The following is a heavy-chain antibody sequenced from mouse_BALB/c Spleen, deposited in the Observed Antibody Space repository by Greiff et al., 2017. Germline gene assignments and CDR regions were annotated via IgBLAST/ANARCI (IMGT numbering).Heavy chain of an antibody. CDR2: INPSNGGT. CDR3: TRRALWRAMDY. J-gene: IGHJ4*01. D-gene: IGHD1-1*02. CDR1: GYTFTSYY. V-gene: IGHV1S81*02. Sequence: VQVVESAAELVKPGASVKLSCKASGYTFTSYYMYWVKQRPGQGLEWIGGINPSNGGTNFNEKFKSKATLTVDKSSSTAYMQLSSLTSEDSAVYYCTRRALWRAMDYWGQGTSVTVSS.